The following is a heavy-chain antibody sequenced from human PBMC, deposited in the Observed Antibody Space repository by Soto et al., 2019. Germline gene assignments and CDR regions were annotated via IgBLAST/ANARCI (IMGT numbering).Heavy chain of an antibody. J-gene: IGHJ4*02. CDR1: GYTFTSYD. CDR2: MNPNSGNT. CDR3: ARVVAATELFDY. D-gene: IGHD2-15*01. V-gene: IGHV1-8*01. Sequence: ASVKVSCKASGYTFTSYDINWVRQATGQGLEWMGWMNPNSGNTGYAQKFQGRVTMTRNTSISTAYMELSSLRSEDTAVYYCARVVAATELFDYWGQGTLVTVSS.